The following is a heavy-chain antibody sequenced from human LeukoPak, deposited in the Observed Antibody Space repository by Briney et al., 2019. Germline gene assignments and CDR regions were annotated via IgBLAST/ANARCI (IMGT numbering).Heavy chain of an antibody. J-gene: IGHJ6*02. V-gene: IGHV3-7*01. CDR3: GRGHYGLDV. Sequence: GGSLRLSCVGSGFRFSDHWMSWVRQAPGKGLQWVAYIRNDGAEIYYVDSVKGRFTISRDNVRTPLYLQMDNLRVDDTAVYYCGRGHYGLDVWGQGTTVIVSS. CDR2: IRNDGAEI. D-gene: IGHD3-10*01. CDR1: GFRFSDHW.